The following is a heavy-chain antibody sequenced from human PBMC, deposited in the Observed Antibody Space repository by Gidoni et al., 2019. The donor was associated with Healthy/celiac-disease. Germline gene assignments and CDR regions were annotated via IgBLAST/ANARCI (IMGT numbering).Heavy chain of an antibody. CDR3: ASGSGGFLEWSRYYYYGMDV. Sequence: QVQLVQSGAEVKKPGSSVKVSCKASGGTFSSYAISWVRQAPGQGLEWMGGIIPIFGTANYAQKFQGRVTITADESTSTAYMELSSLRSEDTAVYYCASGSGGFLEWSRYYYYGMDVWGQGTTVTVSS. CDR1: GGTFSSYA. CDR2: IIPIFGTA. J-gene: IGHJ6*02. V-gene: IGHV1-69*01. D-gene: IGHD3-3*01.